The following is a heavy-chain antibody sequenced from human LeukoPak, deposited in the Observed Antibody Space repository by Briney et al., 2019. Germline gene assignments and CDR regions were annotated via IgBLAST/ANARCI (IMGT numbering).Heavy chain of an antibody. CDR2: INWNGGST. V-gene: IGHV3-20*04. J-gene: IGHJ4*02. Sequence: GGSLRLSCAASGFTFDDYGMSWVRQAPGKGLEWVSGINWNGGSTGYADSVKGRFTISRDNSKNTLYLQMNSLRAEDTAVYYCAKDIRGGYYFDYWGQGTLVTVSS. D-gene: IGHD1-26*01. CDR3: AKDIRGGYYFDY. CDR1: GFTFDDYG.